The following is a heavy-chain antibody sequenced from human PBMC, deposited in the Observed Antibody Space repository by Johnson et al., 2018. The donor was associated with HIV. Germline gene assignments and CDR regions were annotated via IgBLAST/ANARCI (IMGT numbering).Heavy chain of an antibody. CDR3: ARSGGYPNAFDM. V-gene: IGHV3-33*01. J-gene: IGHJ3*02. D-gene: IGHD6-13*01. Sequence: QVQLVESGGGLVQPGRSLRLSCAASGFIFSSYGTHWVRQAPGKGLEWVAGIWYDGSNEYYADSVKGRFSISRDKSKNSLFLQMNSLRVEDTAVYYCARSGGYPNAFDMWGQGTMVSVSS. CDR2: IWYDGSNE. CDR1: GFIFSSYG.